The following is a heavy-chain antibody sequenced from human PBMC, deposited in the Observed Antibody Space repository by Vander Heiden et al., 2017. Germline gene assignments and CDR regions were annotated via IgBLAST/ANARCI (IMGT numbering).Heavy chain of an antibody. CDR3: AKWRGSSRYFDY. CDR2: ISYDGSNK. Sequence: QVQLVESGGGVVQPGWSLRLSCAACGFTFGSYGMHWVRQASGKGLEWVAVISYDGSNKYYADSVKGRFTISRDNSKNTLYLQMNSLRAEDTAVYYCAKWRGSSRYFDYWGQGTLVTVSS. CDR1: GFTFGSYG. V-gene: IGHV3-30*18. D-gene: IGHD6-13*01. J-gene: IGHJ4*02.